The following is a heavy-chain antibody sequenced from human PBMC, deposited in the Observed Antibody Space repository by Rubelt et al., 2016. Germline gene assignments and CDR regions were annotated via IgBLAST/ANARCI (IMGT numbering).Heavy chain of an antibody. J-gene: IGHJ6*02. CDR3: ARTHGLVNYYYGMDV. CDR1: GYTLTELS. D-gene: IGHD5-24*01. V-gene: IGHV1-24*01. Sequence: SGAEVKKPGASVKVSCKVSGYTLTELSMHWVRQAPGKGLEWMGGFDPEDGETIYAQKFQGRVTITADESTSTDYMELSSLRSEDTAVYYCARTHGLVNYYYGMDVWGQGTTVTVSS. CDR2: FDPEDGET.